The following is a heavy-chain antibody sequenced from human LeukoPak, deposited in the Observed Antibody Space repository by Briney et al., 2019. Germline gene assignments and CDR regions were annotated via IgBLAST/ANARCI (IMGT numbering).Heavy chain of an antibody. CDR2: IIPIFGTA. D-gene: IGHD3-22*01. CDR3: ARLSQYYYDSSGAFDY. CDR1: GGTFSSYA. Sequence: ASVKVSCKASGGTFSSYAISWVRQAPGQGLEWMGGIIPIFGTANYAQKFQGRVTITADESTSTAYMELSSLRSEDTAVYYCARLSQYYYDSSGAFDYWGQGTLVTVSS. J-gene: IGHJ4*02. V-gene: IGHV1-69*13.